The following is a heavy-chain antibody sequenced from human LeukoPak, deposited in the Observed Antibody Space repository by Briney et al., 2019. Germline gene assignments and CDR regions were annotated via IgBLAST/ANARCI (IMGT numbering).Heavy chain of an antibody. CDR1: GYTFTGYY. Sequence: ASVKVSCKASGYTFTGYYMHWVRQAPGQGLEWMGWINPNSGGTNYAQKFQGRVTMTRDTSISTAYMELSRLRSDDTAVYYCAKVVCVNDYYDSSGYYGDFDYWGQGTLVTVSS. J-gene: IGHJ4*02. V-gene: IGHV1-2*02. CDR2: INPNSGGT. CDR3: AKVVCVNDYYDSSGYYGDFDY. D-gene: IGHD3-22*01.